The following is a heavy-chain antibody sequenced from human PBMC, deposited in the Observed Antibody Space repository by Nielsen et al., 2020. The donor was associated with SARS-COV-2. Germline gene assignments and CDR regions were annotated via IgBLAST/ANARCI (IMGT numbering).Heavy chain of an antibody. CDR3: AKSIGDLYGYFDN. CDR2: ISYDGSNK. J-gene: IGHJ4*02. V-gene: IGHV3-30*18. Sequence: VRQAPGKGLEWVAVISYDGSNKYYADSVKGRFTISRDNSKNTLYLQMNSLRTEDTAVYYCAKSIGDLYGYFDNWGQGTLVTVSS. D-gene: IGHD3-10*01.